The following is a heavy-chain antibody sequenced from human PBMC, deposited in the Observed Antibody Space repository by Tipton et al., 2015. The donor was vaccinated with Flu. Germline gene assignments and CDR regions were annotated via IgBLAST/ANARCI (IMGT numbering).Heavy chain of an antibody. J-gene: IGHJ6*02. D-gene: IGHD6-19*01. CDR1: GFTFSSYA. CDR3: ASPEEQWLPTVDV. V-gene: IGHV3-30*04. CDR2: ISYDGSNK. Sequence: SLRLSCAASGFTFSSYAMHWVRQAPGKGLVWVAVISYDGSNKYYADSVKGRFTISRDNSKNTLYLQMNSLRAEDTAVYYCASPEEQWLPTVDVWGQGTTVTVSS.